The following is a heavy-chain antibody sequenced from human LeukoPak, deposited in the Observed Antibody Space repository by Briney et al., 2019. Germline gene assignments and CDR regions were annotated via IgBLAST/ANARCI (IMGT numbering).Heavy chain of an antibody. V-gene: IGHV3-23*01. Sequence: GGSLRLSCVASGFTFSSYAMSWVRQAPGKGLEWVSAISPGGGSTFHADSVKGRFAISRDNSKSTLYLQMNSLRAEDTAVYYCAKFRSAAVADRGLDYWGQGTLVTVPS. D-gene: IGHD6-19*01. CDR1: GFTFSSYA. CDR3: AKFRSAAVADRGLDY. J-gene: IGHJ4*02. CDR2: ISPGGGST.